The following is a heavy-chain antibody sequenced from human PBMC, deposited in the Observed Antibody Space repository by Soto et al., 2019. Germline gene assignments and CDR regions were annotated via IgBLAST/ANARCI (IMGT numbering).Heavy chain of an antibody. V-gene: IGHV4-59*08. CDR2: IYYSGST. Sequence: QVQLQESGPGLVKPSETLSLTCTVSGGSISSYYWSWIRQPPGKGLEWIGYIYYSGSTNYNPSLKSRVTISVDSSKTQFSLKLSSVTAADTVVYYCARRYGGTVDYWGQGTLVTVSS. D-gene: IGHD2-15*01. CDR1: GGSISSYY. CDR3: ARRYGGTVDY. J-gene: IGHJ4*02.